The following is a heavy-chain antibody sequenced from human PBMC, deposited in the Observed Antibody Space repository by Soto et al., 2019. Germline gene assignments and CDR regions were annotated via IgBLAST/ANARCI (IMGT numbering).Heavy chain of an antibody. V-gene: IGHV4-4*07. CDR1: GGSISSYY. CDR3: ARDGSDSYGLDV. CDR2: IYNGGNT. D-gene: IGHD3-10*01. Sequence: SETLSLTCTVSGGSISSYYWSWIRQAAGKGLEWIGRIYNGGNTQYNPSLKSRVTMSADTSKNQFSLRLNSVTAADTAVYYCARDGSDSYGLDVWGQGTTVTVSS. J-gene: IGHJ6*02.